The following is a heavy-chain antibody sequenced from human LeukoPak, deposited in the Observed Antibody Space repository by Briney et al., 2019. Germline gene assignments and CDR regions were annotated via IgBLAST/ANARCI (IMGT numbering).Heavy chain of an antibody. CDR3: ARGQQAYSSGHEVAFDI. CDR1: GGSFSGYY. Sequence: SETLSLTCAVYGGSFSGYYWSWIRQPPGKGLEWIGEINHSGSTNYNPSLKSRVTISVDTSKNQFSLKLSSVTAADTAVYYCARGQQAYSSGHEVAFDIWGQGTMVTVSS. CDR2: INHSGST. V-gene: IGHV4-34*01. J-gene: IGHJ3*02. D-gene: IGHD3-22*01.